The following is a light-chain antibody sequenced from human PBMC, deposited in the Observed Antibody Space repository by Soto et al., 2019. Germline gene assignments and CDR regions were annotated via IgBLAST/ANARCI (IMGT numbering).Light chain of an antibody. CDR2: DAS. V-gene: IGKV1-9*01. CDR1: QGISSY. CDR3: QQLNSYPRT. J-gene: IGKJ1*01. Sequence: DLQLTQSPSFLSASVGDRVTNTCRASQGISSYLAWYQQKPGKAPKVLIFDASTLQSGVPPRFSGSGSGTEFTLTISSLQPEDFASYYCQQLNSYPRTFGPGTKVEIK.